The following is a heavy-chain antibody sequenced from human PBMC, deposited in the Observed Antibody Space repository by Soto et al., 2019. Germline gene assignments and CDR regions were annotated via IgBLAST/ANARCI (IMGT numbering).Heavy chain of an antibody. Sequence: EVQLVESGGGLVQPGGSLRLSCAASGFTFSDHYMDWVRQAPGKGLEWVGRTRNKANSYTTEYAASVKGRFTISRDDSKNSLYRQMNSLKTEDTAVYYCARGIGYSSVPFDLCGRGTLVTVSS. CDR1: GFTFSDHY. D-gene: IGHD6-19*01. J-gene: IGHJ2*01. V-gene: IGHV3-72*01. CDR2: TRNKANSYTT. CDR3: ARGIGYSSVPFDL.